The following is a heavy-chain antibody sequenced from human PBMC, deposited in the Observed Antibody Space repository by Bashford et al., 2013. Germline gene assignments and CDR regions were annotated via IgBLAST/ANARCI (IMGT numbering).Heavy chain of an antibody. D-gene: IGHD1-7*01. CDR3: ATGRNYEPYYYGMDV. CDR2: IIPIFGTA. CDR1: GGTFSSYA. J-gene: IGHJ6*02. Sequence: SVKVSCKASGGTFSSYAISWVRQAPGQGLEWMGGIIPIFGTANYAQKFQGRVTITADESTSTAYMELSSLRSEDTAVYYCATGRNYEPYYYGMDVWGQGTTVTVSS. V-gene: IGHV1-69*13.